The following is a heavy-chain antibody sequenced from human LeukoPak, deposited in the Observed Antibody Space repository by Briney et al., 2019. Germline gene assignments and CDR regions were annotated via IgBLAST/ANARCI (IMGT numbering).Heavy chain of an antibody. D-gene: IGHD3-22*01. J-gene: IGHJ4*02. Sequence: PSETLSLTCTASGGSIGGSAYYWARIRQPPGKGLEWKGSIYHSGSTYDNPSIKSRVTISVDTSKNQFSLKLKSVTAADTAVYYCARAENYYFDSDGGDYFDYWGQGTLLTVSS. CDR2: IYHSGST. CDR3: ARAENYYFDSDGGDYFDY. V-gene: IGHV4-39*07. CDR1: GGSIGGSAYY.